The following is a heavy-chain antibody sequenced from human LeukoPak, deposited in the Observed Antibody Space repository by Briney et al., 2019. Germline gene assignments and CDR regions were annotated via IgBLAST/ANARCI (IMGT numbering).Heavy chain of an antibody. CDR3: AKDYHRGWYLLAGRFDY. CDR1: GFTFSSYG. V-gene: IGHV3-30*18. J-gene: IGHJ4*02. D-gene: IGHD2-15*01. Sequence: GGSLRLSCAASGFTFSSYGMHWVRQAPGKGLEWVAVISYDGSKKYYADSVKGRFTISRDDSENTLYLQMNSLRADDTAVYYCAKDYHRGWYLLAGRFDYWGQGTLVTVSS. CDR2: ISYDGSKK.